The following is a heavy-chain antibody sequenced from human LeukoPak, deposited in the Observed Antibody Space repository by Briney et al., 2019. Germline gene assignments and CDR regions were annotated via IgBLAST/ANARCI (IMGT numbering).Heavy chain of an antibody. V-gene: IGHV4-61*08. Sequence: PSETLSLTCTVSGVSMTIGGYYWTWIRQPPGKGLEWIGYIYYSGSTNYNPSLKSRVTISVDTSKNQFSLKLSSVTAADAAVYYCARRGRDGYNFAFDIWGQGTMVTVSS. D-gene: IGHD5-24*01. CDR1: GVSMTIGGYY. CDR3: ARRGRDGYNFAFDI. CDR2: IYYSGST. J-gene: IGHJ3*02.